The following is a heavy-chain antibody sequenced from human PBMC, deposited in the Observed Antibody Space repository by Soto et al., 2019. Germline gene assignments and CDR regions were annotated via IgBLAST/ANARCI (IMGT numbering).Heavy chain of an antibody. CDR3: AKINRGYSYGNY. CDR1: GFTFTDAW. J-gene: IGHJ4*02. D-gene: IGHD5-18*01. Sequence: EVQLVESGGGLVEPGGSLRLSCAASGFTFTDAWIIWVRQAPGTGLEWVGRLNSYTDAGTTDYAAPVKGRFTVSRDDSKNTLYLQMNSLKTEDTAVYYCAKINRGYSYGNYWGQGTPVTVSS. CDR2: LNSYTDAGTT. V-gene: IGHV3-15*07.